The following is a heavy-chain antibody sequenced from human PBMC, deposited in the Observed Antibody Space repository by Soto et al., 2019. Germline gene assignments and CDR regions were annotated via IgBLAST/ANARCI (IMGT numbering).Heavy chain of an antibody. V-gene: IGHV3-66*01. D-gene: IGHD3-3*01. CDR1: GFTVSSNY. CDR3: ARDARPDAWSENYYGRDV. Sequence: EVQLVESGGGLVQPGGSLRLSCAASGFTVSSNYMSWVRQAPGKGLEWVSVIYSGGSTYYADSVKGRFTISRDNSKNPLSLHLNRLRGEDTAVYYCARDARPDAWSENYYGRDVWGEGTTVTVSS. CDR2: IYSGGST. J-gene: IGHJ6*04.